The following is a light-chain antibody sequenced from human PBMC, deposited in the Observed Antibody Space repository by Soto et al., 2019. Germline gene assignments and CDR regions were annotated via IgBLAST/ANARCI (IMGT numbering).Light chain of an antibody. V-gene: IGKV2-30*01. CDR1: QILVYSDGDTN. CDR3: MQGTHWPPIT. Sequence: EVVITQSPLSLPATLVQPSSISFVSSQILVYSDGDTNWNWLQQRPGQSPRRLMYKVSNRDSGVPDRYSGSGAGTDCTLKISRVEAEDVGVYYCMQGTHWPPITFGQGTRLEIK. CDR2: KVS. J-gene: IGKJ5*01.